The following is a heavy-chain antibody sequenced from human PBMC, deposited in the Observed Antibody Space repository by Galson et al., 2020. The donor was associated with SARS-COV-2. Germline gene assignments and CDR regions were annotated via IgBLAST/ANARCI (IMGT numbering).Heavy chain of an antibody. V-gene: IGHV4-34*01. CDR2: IDHSGST. J-gene: IGHJ5*02. CDR1: GGSFSGNH. D-gene: IGHD1-26*01. CDR3: ARDPNSGSQHGWIDA. Sequence: SETLSLTCAVYGGSFSGNHWNWIRQPPGKGLEWIGEIDHSGSTNYNPSLKGRVIISVDPSKNQISLSLRSVTAADTAIYYCARDPNSGSQHGWIDAWGQGTPVTVSS.